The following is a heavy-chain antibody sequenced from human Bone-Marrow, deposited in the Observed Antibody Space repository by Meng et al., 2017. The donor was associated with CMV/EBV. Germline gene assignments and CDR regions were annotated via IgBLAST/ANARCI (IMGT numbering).Heavy chain of an antibody. D-gene: IGHD5-24*01. CDR1: GGTFSSYA. J-gene: IGHJ4*02. Sequence: SVKVSCKASGGTFSSYAISWVRQAPGQGLEWMGGIIPILGIANYAQKFQGRVTIIADKSTSTAYMELSSLRSEDTAVYYCASEARDGYNYLGASYYFDYWGQGTLVTVSS. V-gene: IGHV1-69*10. CDR2: IIPILGIA. CDR3: ASEARDGYNYLGASYYFDY.